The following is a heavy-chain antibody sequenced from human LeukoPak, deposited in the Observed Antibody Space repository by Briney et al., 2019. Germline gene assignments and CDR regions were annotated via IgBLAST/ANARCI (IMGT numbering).Heavy chain of an antibody. Sequence: GGSLRLSCAASGFTFSAYEMNWVRQAPGKGLEWISYVSTTGNTIFYAASVKGRFTISRDNAHNSLYLQMDSLRAEDTAVYYCARGGGSGWPYWYFDLWGRGTLVTVSS. CDR3: ARGGGSGWPYWYFDL. V-gene: IGHV3-48*03. CDR2: VSTTGNTI. D-gene: IGHD6-19*01. CDR1: GFTFSAYE. J-gene: IGHJ2*01.